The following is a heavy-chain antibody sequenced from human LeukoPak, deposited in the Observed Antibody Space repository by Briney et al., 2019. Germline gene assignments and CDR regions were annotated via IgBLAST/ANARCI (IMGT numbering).Heavy chain of an antibody. CDR3: ATDLVGYYDSSVTSN. J-gene: IGHJ4*02. V-gene: IGHV1-2*06. Sequence: ASVKVSCKASGYTFTGYYMHWVRQAPGQGLEWMGRINPNSGGTNYAQKFQGRVTMTRDTSISTAYMELSRLRSDDTAVYYCATDLVGYYDSSVTSNWGQGTLVTVSS. CDR1: GYTFTGYY. CDR2: INPNSGGT. D-gene: IGHD3-22*01.